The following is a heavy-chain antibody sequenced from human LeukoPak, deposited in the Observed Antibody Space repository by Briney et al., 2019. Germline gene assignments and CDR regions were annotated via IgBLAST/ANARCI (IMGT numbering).Heavy chain of an antibody. CDR3: ASHYYDSSGYPY. J-gene: IGHJ4*02. V-gene: IGHV1-69*04. CDR1: GGTFSSYA. D-gene: IGHD3-22*01. CDR2: IIPILGIA. Sequence: SVKVSCKASGGTFSSYAISWVRQAPGQGLEWMGRIIPILGIANYAQKFQGRVTITADKSTSTAYMELSSLRSEDTAVYYCASHYYDSSGYPYWGQGTMVTVSS.